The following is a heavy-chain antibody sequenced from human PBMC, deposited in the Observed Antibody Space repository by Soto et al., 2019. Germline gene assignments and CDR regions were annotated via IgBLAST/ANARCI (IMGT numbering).Heavy chain of an antibody. D-gene: IGHD3-3*01. CDR1: GFTFSSYG. CDR3: ARDSHIVTIFGVGTYDY. J-gene: IGHJ4*02. CDR2: IWYDGSNK. V-gene: IGHV3-33*01. Sequence: GGSLRLSCAASGFTFSSYGMHWVLQAPCKGLEWVAVIWYDGSNKYYADSVKGRFTISRDNSKNTLYLQMNSLRAEDTAVYYCARDSHIVTIFGVGTYDYWGQGTLVTVSS.